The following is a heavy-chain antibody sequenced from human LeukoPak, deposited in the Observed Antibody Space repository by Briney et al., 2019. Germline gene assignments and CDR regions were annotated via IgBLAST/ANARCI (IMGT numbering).Heavy chain of an antibody. Sequence: GGSLRLSCAASGFTFSSYAMSWVRQAPGKGLEWVSASSGSGGSTYYADSVKGRFTISRDNSKNTLYLQMNSLRAEDTAVYYCAKDATMSWFGESPSDYWGQGTLVTVSS. CDR3: AKDATMSWFGESPSDY. V-gene: IGHV3-23*01. CDR2: SSGSGGST. J-gene: IGHJ4*02. CDR1: GFTFSSYA. D-gene: IGHD3-10*01.